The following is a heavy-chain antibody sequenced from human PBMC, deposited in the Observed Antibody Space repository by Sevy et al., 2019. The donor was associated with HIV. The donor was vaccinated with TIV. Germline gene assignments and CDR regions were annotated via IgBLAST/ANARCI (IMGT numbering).Heavy chain of an antibody. CDR2: ISGSNGDT. Sequence: ASVKVSCKASGYTFIRYGISWVRQAPGQGLEWMGWISGSNGDTNYAQKVQGRVIMTTDTSTSTAYMELRSLRSDDTAVYYCARDRNNYDSTGYPKGMDVGGQGTTVTVSS. CDR1: GYTFIRYG. CDR3: ARDRNNYDSTGYPKGMDV. J-gene: IGHJ6*02. D-gene: IGHD3-22*01. V-gene: IGHV1-18*01.